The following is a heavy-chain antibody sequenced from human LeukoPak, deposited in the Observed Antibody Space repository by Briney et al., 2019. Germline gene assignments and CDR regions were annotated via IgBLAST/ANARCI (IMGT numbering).Heavy chain of an antibody. Sequence: SETLSLTCAVYGGSFSGYYWSWIRQPPGKGLEWIGEIDHSGSTNYNPSLKSRVTISVDTSKNQFSLKLSSVTAAETAVYYCARAGGSGLTGYHLDYWGQGTLVTVSS. V-gene: IGHV4-34*01. CDR3: ARAGGSGLTGYHLDY. CDR2: IDHSGST. CDR1: GGSFSGYY. J-gene: IGHJ4*02. D-gene: IGHD3-9*01.